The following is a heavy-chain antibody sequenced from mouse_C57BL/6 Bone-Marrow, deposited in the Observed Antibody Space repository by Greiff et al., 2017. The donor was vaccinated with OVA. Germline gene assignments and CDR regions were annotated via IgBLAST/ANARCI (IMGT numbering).Heavy chain of an antibody. Sequence: ESGPGLVKPSQSLSLTCSVTGYSITSGYYWNWIRQFPGNKLEWMGYISYDGSNNYNPSLKNRISITRDTSKNQFFLKLNSVTTEDTATYYCARGYYYDYERGTWFAYWGQGTLVTVSA. V-gene: IGHV3-6*01. CDR3: ARGYYYDYERGTWFAY. CDR2: ISYDGSN. J-gene: IGHJ3*01. CDR1: GYSITSGYY. D-gene: IGHD2-4*01.